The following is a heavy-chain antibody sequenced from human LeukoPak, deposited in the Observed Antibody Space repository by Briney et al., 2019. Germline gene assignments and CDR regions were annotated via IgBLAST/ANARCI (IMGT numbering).Heavy chain of an antibody. Sequence: PSETLSLTCAVYGGSFSGYYWSWIRQPPGKGLEWIGEINHSGSTNYNPSLKSRVTISVDTSKNQFSLKLSSVTAADTAVYYCASGSVGQQLPYYYYGMDVWGQGTTVTVSS. CDR2: INHSGST. J-gene: IGHJ6*02. D-gene: IGHD6-13*01. V-gene: IGHV4-34*01. CDR3: ASGSVGQQLPYYYYGMDV. CDR1: GGSFSGYY.